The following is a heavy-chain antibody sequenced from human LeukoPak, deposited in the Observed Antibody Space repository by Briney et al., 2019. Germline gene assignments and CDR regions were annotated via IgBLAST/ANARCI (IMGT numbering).Heavy chain of an antibody. CDR1: GYTFKIYG. CDR3: ASTPITMIVVGQNGFDV. V-gene: IGHV1-18*01. D-gene: IGHD3-22*01. CDR2: ISAYNANT. Sequence: ASVKVSCTASGYTFKIYGITWVRQAPGQGLEWMGWISAYNANTDYAQKLQDRLTMTTDTSTTTAYMELRSLRSDDTAVYYCASTPITMIVVGQNGFDVWGQGTMVTVSS. J-gene: IGHJ3*01.